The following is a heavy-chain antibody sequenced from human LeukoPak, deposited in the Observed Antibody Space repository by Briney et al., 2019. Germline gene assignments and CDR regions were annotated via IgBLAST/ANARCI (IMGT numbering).Heavy chain of an antibody. J-gene: IGHJ4*02. D-gene: IGHD3-22*01. CDR1: GGSISSGSYY. Sequence: SETLSLTCAVSGGSISSGSYYWSWIRQPAGKGLEWIGRIYTSGSTNYNPSLKSRVTISVDTSKNQFSLKLSSVTAADTAVYYCARGIFVVYYDSSPYFDYWGQGTLVTVSS. CDR2: IYTSGST. V-gene: IGHV4-61*02. CDR3: ARGIFVVYYDSSPYFDY.